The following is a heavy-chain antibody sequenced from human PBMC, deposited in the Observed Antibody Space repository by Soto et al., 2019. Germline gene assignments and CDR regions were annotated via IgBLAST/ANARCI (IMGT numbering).Heavy chain of an antibody. V-gene: IGHV1-3*01. D-gene: IGHD4-17*01. CDR2: INAGNGDT. CDR1: GYIFTSYV. CDR3: ARPHGRNTVYWFDP. Sequence: ASVKVSCKASGYIFTSYVVHWVRQAPGQRLEWMGWINAGNGDTKYSQKFQDRVTITRDTSATTAYMELSSLRSEDTAVYYCARPHGRNTVYWFDPWG. J-gene: IGHJ5*02.